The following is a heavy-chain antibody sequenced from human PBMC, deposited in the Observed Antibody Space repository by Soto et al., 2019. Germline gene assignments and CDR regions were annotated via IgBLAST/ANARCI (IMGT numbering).Heavy chain of an antibody. CDR2: ISYDGSNK. Sequence: VQLLESGGGLVQPGGSLRLSCAASGFAFISYAMSWVRQAPGKGLEWVAVISYDGSNKYYADSVKGRFTISRDNFKNTLYLQMNSLRAEDTAVYYCAKERYGQLYLEDYGMDVWGQGTTVTVSS. D-gene: IGHD3-16*01. CDR1: GFAFISYA. CDR3: AKERYGQLYLEDYGMDV. J-gene: IGHJ6*02. V-gene: IGHV3-30*18.